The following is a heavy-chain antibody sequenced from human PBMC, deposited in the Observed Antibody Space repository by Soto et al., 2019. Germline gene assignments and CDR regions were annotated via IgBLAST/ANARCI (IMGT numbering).Heavy chain of an antibody. CDR2: IYPGDSDT. CDR1: GYSFTSYW. V-gene: IGHV5-51*01. J-gene: IGHJ6*02. CDR3: ATSNLYCSGGSCPEYYYYGMDV. D-gene: IGHD2-15*01. Sequence: CKGSGYSFTSYWIGWVRQMPGKGLEWMGIIYPGDSDTRYSPSFQGQVTISADKSISTAYLQWSSLKASDTAMYYCATSNLYCSGGSCPEYYYYGMDVWGQGTTVTVSS.